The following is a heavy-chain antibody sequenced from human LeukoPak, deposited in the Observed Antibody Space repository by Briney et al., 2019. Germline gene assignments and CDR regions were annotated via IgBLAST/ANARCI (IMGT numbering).Heavy chain of an antibody. J-gene: IGHJ4*02. Sequence: KPSETLSLTCTVSGGSISSYYWSWIRQPPGKGLEWIGYIYYSGSTNYNPSLKSRVTISVDTSKNQFSLKLSSVTAADTAVYYCARRPVTDIVVVPAAPYLTYFDYWGQGTLVTVSS. D-gene: IGHD2-2*01. V-gene: IGHV4-59*08. CDR1: GGSISSYY. CDR3: ARRPVTDIVVVPAAPYLTYFDY. CDR2: IYYSGST.